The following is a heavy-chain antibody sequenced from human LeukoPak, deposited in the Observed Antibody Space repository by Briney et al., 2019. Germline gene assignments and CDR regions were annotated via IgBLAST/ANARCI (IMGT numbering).Heavy chain of an antibody. CDR2: LYSDGNT. CDR1: GFTVITND. CDR3: ARGVEPLAANTLAY. V-gene: IGHV3-53*01. D-gene: IGHD1-14*01. Sequence: GGSLRLSCAASGFTVITNDMTWVRQAPVEGLEWVSVLYSDGNTKYADSVQGRLTISRDNSKNTLYLEMNSLSPDDTAVYYCARGVEPLAANTLAYWGQGTLVTVSS. J-gene: IGHJ4*02.